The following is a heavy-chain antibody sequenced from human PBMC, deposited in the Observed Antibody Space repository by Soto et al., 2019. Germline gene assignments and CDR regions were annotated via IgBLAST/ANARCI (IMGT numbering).Heavy chain of an antibody. CDR2: VNIYEGST. V-gene: IGHV1-18*01. D-gene: IGHD5-18*01. CDR1: GYTFTSYG. CDR3: ARERAGYSYGDY. J-gene: IGHJ4*02. Sequence: QVQLVQSGAEVKKPGASVKVSCKASGYTFTSYGITWVRQAPGQGLEWMGWVNIYEGSTNYAQKFQGRVTMTTDTSTSTVYLELRSLRSADTAIYYCARERAGYSYGDYWGQGTLVTVSS.